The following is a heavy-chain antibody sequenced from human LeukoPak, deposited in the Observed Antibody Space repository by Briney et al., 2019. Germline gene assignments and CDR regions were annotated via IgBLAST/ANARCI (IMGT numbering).Heavy chain of an antibody. CDR1: GASISSYY. V-gene: IGHV4-59*08. Sequence: SETLSLTCTVSGASISSYYWSWIRQPPGKGLEWIAYIYYSGSTNYDPSLKSRVTISVDTSKNQFSLNLSSVTAADTAVYYCARRRYYGGGYYFDYWGQGTLVTVSS. J-gene: IGHJ4*02. CDR3: ARRRYYGGGYYFDY. CDR2: IYYSGST. D-gene: IGHD4-23*01.